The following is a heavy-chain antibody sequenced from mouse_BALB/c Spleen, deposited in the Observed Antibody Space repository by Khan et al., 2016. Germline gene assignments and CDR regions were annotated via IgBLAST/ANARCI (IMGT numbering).Heavy chain of an antibody. J-gene: IGHJ4*01. CDR2: IWGGGST. Sequence: QVQLKESGPGLVAPSQSLSITCTVSGFSLTDYGVSWIRQPPGQGLEWLGVIWGGGSTYYNSALKSRLSISTDSSKSQVGLKMNSLQTADTAMYCCTKDMGAYYAMDEWGQGTSVTGSS. V-gene: IGHV2-6-5*01. D-gene: IGHD1-1*02. CDR1: GFSLTDYG. CDR3: TKDMGAYYAMDE.